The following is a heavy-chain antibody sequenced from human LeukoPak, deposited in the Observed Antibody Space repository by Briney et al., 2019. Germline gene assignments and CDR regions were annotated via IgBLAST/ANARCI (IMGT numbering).Heavy chain of an antibody. CDR3: ARGQRMVRGVIPDY. V-gene: IGHV3-21*01. CDR2: ISSSSSYI. Sequence: GGSLRLSCAASGFTFSSYSMNWVRQAPGKGLEWVSSISSSSSYIYYADSVKGRFTISRDNAKNSLYLQMNSLRAEDTAVYYCARGQRMVRGVIPDYWGQGTLVTVSS. CDR1: GFTFSSYS. D-gene: IGHD3-10*01. J-gene: IGHJ4*02.